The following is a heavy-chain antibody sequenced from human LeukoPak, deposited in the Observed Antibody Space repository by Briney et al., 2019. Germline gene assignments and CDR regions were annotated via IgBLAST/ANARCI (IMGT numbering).Heavy chain of an antibody. CDR2: IIPIFGTA. CDR3: ARGERYCSSTSCYYYYYYMDV. V-gene: IGHV1-69*06. J-gene: IGHJ6*03. D-gene: IGHD2-2*01. CDR1: GGTFSSYA. Sequence: SVTVSCKASGGTFSSYAISWVRQAPGQGLEWMGGIIPIFGTANYAQKFQGRVTITADKSTSTAYMELSSLRSEDTAVYYCARGERYCSSTSCYYYYYYMDVWGKGTTVTVSS.